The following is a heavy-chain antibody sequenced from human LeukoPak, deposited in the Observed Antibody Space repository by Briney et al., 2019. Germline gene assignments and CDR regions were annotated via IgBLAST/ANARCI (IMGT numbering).Heavy chain of an antibody. V-gene: IGHV1-18*04. Sequence: GASVKVSCKASGYTFTSYYMHWVRQAPGQGLEWMGWISAYNGNTNYAQKLQGRVTMTTDTSTSTAYMELRSLRSDDTAVYYCARVPTLSYYYDSSGYCDYWGQGTLVTVSS. D-gene: IGHD3-22*01. CDR2: ISAYNGNT. CDR3: ARVPTLSYYYDSSGYCDY. J-gene: IGHJ4*02. CDR1: GYTFTSYY.